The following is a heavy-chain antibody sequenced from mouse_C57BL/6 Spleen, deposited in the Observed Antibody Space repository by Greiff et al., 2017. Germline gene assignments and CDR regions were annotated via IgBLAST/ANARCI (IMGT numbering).Heavy chain of an antibody. V-gene: IGHV5-9-1*02. D-gene: IGHD1-1*01. CDR1: GFTFSSYA. CDR3: TRVSYYYGSSYGYFDV. Sequence: EVNLVESGEGLVKPGGSLKLSCAASGFTFSSYAMSWVRQTPEKRLEWVAYISSGGDYIYYADTVKGRFTISRDNARNTLYLQMSSLKSEDTAMYYCTRVSYYYGSSYGYFDVWGTGTTVTVSS. CDR2: ISSGGDYI. J-gene: IGHJ1*03.